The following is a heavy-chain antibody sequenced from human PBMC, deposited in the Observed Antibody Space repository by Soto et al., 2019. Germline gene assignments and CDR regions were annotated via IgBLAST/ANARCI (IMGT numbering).Heavy chain of an antibody. CDR2: IYYSGST. J-gene: IGHJ4*02. Sequence: PSETLSLTCTVSGGSISSGDYYWSWIRQPPGKGLEWIGYIYYSGSTYYNPSLKSRVTISVDTSKNQFSLKLSSVTAADTAVYYCARGWGYGSGSAIDYWGQGTLVTVSS. CDR1: GGSISSGDYY. D-gene: IGHD3-10*01. CDR3: ARGWGYGSGSAIDY. V-gene: IGHV4-30-4*01.